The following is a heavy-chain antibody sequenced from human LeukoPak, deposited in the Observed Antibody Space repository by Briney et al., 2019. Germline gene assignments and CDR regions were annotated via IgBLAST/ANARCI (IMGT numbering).Heavy chain of an antibody. CDR1: GFTFSSYG. V-gene: IGHV3-30*02. CDR3: AWGGYDQNYYYYMDV. CDR2: IRYDGSNK. Sequence: GGSLRLSCAASGFTFSSYGMHWVRQAPGKGLEWVAFIRYDGSNKYYADSVKGRFTISRDNSKNTLYLQMNSLRAEDTAVYYCAWGGYDQNYYYYMDVWGKGTTVTVSS. J-gene: IGHJ6*03. D-gene: IGHD5-12*01.